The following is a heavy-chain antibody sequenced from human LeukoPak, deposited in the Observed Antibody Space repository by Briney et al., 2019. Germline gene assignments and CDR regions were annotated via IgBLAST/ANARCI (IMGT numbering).Heavy chain of an antibody. CDR3: VRSILWFGELLPDAFDI. V-gene: IGHV3-35*02. J-gene: IGHJ3*02. Sequence: GGSLRLSCAASGFTFSNSDMNWVHQAPGKGLEWVSGVSWNGSRTHYADSVKGQFIISRDNSRNTLYLQTNSLRAEDTAVYYCVRSILWFGELLPDAFDIWGQGTMVTVSS. D-gene: IGHD3-10*01. CDR2: VSWNGSRT. CDR1: GFTFSNSD.